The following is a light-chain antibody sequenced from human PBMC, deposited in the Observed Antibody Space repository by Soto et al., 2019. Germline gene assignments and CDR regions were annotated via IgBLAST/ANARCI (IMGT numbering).Light chain of an antibody. J-gene: IGLJ2*01. V-gene: IGLV2-23*01. CDR1: SSDIGRYNL. Sequence: QSALTQPASVSGSPGQSITISCTGTSSDIGRYNLVSWYQQHPGKAPKLIIYEDIERPSGVSDRFSGSKSGNTASLTISGLQTEDEADYYCCSYAGGASVVFGGGTKLPS. CDR3: CSYAGGASVV. CDR2: EDI.